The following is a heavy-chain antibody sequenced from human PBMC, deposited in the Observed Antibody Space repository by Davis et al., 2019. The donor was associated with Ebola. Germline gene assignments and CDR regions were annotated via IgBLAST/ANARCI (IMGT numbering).Heavy chain of an antibody. CDR1: GFTFSDYY. Sequence: GESLKISCAASGFTFSDYYMSWIRQAPGKGLEWVSYISSSGSTIYYADSVKGRFTISRDNAKNSLYLQMNSLRAEDTAVYYCARDEGSLDAFDIWGQGTMVTVSS. CDR2: ISSSGSTI. D-gene: IGHD2-15*01. V-gene: IGHV3-11*04. CDR3: ARDEGSLDAFDI. J-gene: IGHJ3*02.